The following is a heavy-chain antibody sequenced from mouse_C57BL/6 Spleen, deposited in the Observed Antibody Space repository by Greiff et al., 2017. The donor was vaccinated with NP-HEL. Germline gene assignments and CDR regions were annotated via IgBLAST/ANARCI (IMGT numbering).Heavy chain of an antibody. CDR2: IYPGDGDT. V-gene: IGHV1-82*01. CDR1: GYAFSSSW. Sequence: QVQLQQSGPELVKPGASVKISCTASGYAFSSSWMNWVKQRPGKGLEWIGRIYPGDGDTNYNGKFKGKATLPADKSSSTAYMQLSSLTSEDSAVYYCARTPPQQLRLYVDYWGQGTTLTVSS. D-gene: IGHD3-2*02. CDR3: ARTPPQQLRLYVDY. J-gene: IGHJ2*01.